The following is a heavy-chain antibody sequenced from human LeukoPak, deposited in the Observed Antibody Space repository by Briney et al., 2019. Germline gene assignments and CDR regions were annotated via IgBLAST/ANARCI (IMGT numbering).Heavy chain of an antibody. CDR1: GWSFSGYY. CDR2: INHSGST. CDR3: ARGDSYGYLTANYFDY. J-gene: IGHJ4*02. D-gene: IGHD5-18*01. Sequence: SETLSLTCAVYGWSFSGYYWSWIRQPPGKGLEWIGEINHSGSTNYNPSLKSRVTISVDTSKNQFSLKLSSVTAADTAVYYCARGDSYGYLTANYFDYWGQGTLVTVSS. V-gene: IGHV4-34*01.